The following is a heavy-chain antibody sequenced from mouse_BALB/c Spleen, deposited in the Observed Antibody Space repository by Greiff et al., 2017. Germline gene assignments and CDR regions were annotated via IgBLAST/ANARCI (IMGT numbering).Heavy chain of an antibody. CDR2: ISRGGSYT. Sequence: EVQLVESGGGLVKPGGSLKLSCAASGFTFSSYSMSWVRQTPEKRLEWVATISRGGSYTYYPDSVKGRFAISRDNAENTLYLQMSSLKSEDTAMYYWKSDRGDYDNLDYWGQGTTLTVSS. V-gene: IGHV5-6-4*01. D-gene: IGHD2-4*01. J-gene: IGHJ2*01. CDR1: GFTFSSYS. CDR3: KSDRGDYDNLDY.